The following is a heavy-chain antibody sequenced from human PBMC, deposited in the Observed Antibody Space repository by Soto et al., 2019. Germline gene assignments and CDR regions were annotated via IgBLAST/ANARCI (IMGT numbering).Heavy chain of an antibody. V-gene: IGHV4-59*01. D-gene: IGHD5-12*01. Sequence: SETLSLTCTFSGCSISSYYWSWIRQPPGKGLEWIGYIYYSGSTNYNPSLKSRVTISVDTSKNQFSLKLSSVTAADTAVYYCARYSGYDFGVLYNWFDPWGQGTLVTVSS. CDR3: ARYSGYDFGVLYNWFDP. J-gene: IGHJ5*02. CDR2: IYYSGST. CDR1: GCSISSYY.